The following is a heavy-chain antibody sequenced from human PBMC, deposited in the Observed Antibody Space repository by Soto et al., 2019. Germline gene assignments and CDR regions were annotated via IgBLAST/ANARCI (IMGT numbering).Heavy chain of an antibody. CDR2: INAGNGNT. CDR3: ARDYLDYYDSSGYYYFDY. CDR1: GYTFTSYA. Sequence: AAVKVSCKASGYTFTSYAMHWVRQAPGQRLERMGWINAGNGNTKYSQKFQGRVTINRDTPASTAYMELSSLRSEDTAVYYCARDYLDYYDSSGYYYFDYWGQGPLVTVSS. V-gene: IGHV1-3*01. J-gene: IGHJ4*02. D-gene: IGHD3-22*01.